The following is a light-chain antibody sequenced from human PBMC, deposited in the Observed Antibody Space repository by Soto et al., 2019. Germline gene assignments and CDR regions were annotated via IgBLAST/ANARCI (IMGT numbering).Light chain of an antibody. CDR2: GAS. V-gene: IGKV3-15*01. CDR1: QTVNNN. J-gene: IGKJ5*01. Sequence: DIVRTQSPATLSVSPGEGATLSCRASQTVNNNLAWYQKKPGQDPRLLIYGASTRATGIPARFSGSGSGTEFNLTINRLQSEVSAVYECQQHNQWTITFGQGTRVEIK. CDR3: QQHNQWTIT.